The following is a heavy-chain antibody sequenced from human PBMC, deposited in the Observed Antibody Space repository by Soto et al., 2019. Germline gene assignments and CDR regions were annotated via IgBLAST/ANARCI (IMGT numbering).Heavy chain of an antibody. CDR2: IYYSGST. CDR3: ARGLGTLDP. CDR1: GCSVSSCKYY. J-gene: IGHJ5*02. Sequence: SETLSLTCTVSGCSVSSCKYYWSWIRQRPGKGLEWIGYIYYSGSTNYYPSLKSRVTISVDTSKNQFSLKLSSVTAADTAVYYCARGLGTLDPWGQGTLVTVS. V-gene: IGHV4-61*01. D-gene: IGHD3-16*01.